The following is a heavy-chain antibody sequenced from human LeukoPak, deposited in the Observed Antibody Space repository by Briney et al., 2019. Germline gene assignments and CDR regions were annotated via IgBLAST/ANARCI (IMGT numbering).Heavy chain of an antibody. CDR3: ATRPAVMAPDFDY. Sequence: GGSLRLSCAASGFTSSDYAMSWVRQAPGKGLEWVSVISGSGGSTHYADSVKGRFTISRDNSKNTMYLQMNSLRAEDTAVYYCATRPAVMAPDFDYWGQGTLVTVSS. CDR2: ISGSGGST. J-gene: IGHJ4*02. CDR1: GFTSSDYA. D-gene: IGHD3-16*01. V-gene: IGHV3-23*01.